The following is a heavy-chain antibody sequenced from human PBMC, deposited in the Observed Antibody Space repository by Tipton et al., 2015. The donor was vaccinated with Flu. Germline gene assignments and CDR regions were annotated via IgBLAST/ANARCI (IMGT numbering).Heavy chain of an antibody. CDR3: ARPGGGNDVAFDI. J-gene: IGHJ3*02. CDR1: GFIFSSHW. Sequence: SLRLSCTASGFIFSSHWMTWVRQAPGKGLEWVVAIKEDGSEKYYVDSVKGRFTISRDNADNSLFLQMNSLRADDTAVYYCARPGGGNDVAFDIWGQGTMVTVSS. D-gene: IGHD1-1*01. CDR2: IKEDGSEK. V-gene: IGHV3-7*01.